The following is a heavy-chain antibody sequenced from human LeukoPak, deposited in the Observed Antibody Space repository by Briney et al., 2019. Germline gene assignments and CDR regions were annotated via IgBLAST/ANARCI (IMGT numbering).Heavy chain of an antibody. J-gene: IGHJ4*02. CDR2: ISYDGSNK. CDR3: AKVALTGYSSGWLDY. D-gene: IGHD6-19*01. Sequence: GRSLRLSRAASGFTFSSYGMHWVRQAPGKGLEWVAVISYDGSNKYYADSVKGRFTISRDNSKNTLYLQMNSLRAEDTAVYYCAKVALTGYSSGWLDYWGQGTLVTVSS. CDR1: GFTFSSYG. V-gene: IGHV3-30*18.